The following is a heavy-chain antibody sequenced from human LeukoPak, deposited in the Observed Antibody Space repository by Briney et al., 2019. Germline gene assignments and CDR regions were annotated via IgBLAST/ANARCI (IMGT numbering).Heavy chain of an antibody. CDR2: ISDSGGTT. Sequence: PGGSLRLSCAASGSTFNNNVMNWVRQAPGKGLEWVSVISDSGGTTYYADSVKGRFAISRDNSKNTLYLQMNSLRTEDTAVYYCAKRGVGTSNAYFDYWGQGTLVTVSS. V-gene: IGHV3-23*01. CDR3: AKRGVGTSNAYFDY. D-gene: IGHD1-26*01. CDR1: GSTFNNNV. J-gene: IGHJ4*02.